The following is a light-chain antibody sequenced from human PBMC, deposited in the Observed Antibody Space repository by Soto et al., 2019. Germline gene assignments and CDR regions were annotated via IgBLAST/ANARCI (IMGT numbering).Light chain of an antibody. CDR1: QSISDW. CDR3: QQYNSYPYT. Sequence: DIQMTQSPSTLSASVGDRVTITCRASQSISDWLAWYQQTPGKAPKLLIYKASSLQSGVPSRFSGSGSGTEFTLTISSLQPDEFATFYCQQYNSYPYTFGQGTKVDIK. J-gene: IGKJ2*01. V-gene: IGKV1-5*03. CDR2: KAS.